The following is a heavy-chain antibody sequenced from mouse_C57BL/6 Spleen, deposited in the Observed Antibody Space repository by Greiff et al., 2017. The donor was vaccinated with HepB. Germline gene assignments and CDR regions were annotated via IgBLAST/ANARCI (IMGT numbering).Heavy chain of an antibody. CDR2: IYPGGGYT. D-gene: IGHD2-1*01. V-gene: IGHV1-63*01. CDR1: GYTFTNYW. Sequence: QVQLQQSGAELVRPGPSVKMSCKASGYTFTNYWIGWAKQRPGHGLEWIGDIYPGGGYTNYNEKFKGKATLTADKSSSTAYMQFSSLTSEDSAIYYCARSGGNHWYFDVWGTGTTVTVSS. J-gene: IGHJ1*03. CDR3: ARSGGNHWYFDV.